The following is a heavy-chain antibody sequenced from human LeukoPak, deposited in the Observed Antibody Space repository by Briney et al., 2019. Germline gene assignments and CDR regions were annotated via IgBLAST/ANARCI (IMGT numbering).Heavy chain of an antibody. J-gene: IGHJ4*02. D-gene: IGHD3-3*01. V-gene: IGHV3-7*01. Sequence: PGGSLRLSCAASGFTFSSYWMSWVRQAPGKGLEWVANIKQDGSEKYYVDSVKGRFTISRDNAKNSLYLQMNSLRAEDTAVYYCARAAFSSDLWSGSYYFDYWGQGTLVTVSS. CDR3: ARAAFSSDLWSGSYYFDY. CDR1: GFTFSSYW. CDR2: IKQDGSEK.